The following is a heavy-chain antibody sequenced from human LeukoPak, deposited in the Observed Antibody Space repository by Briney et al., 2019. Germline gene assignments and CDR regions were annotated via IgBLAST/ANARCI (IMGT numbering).Heavy chain of an antibody. J-gene: IGHJ4*02. D-gene: IGHD2-21*02. CDR1: GFTFSSYA. CDR2: IYSGGST. Sequence: PGGSLRLSCAASGFTFSSYAMSWVRQAPGKGLEWVSVIYSGGSTYYADSVKGRFTISRDNSKNTLYLQMNSLRAEDTAVYYCARGTYCGGDCLYFDYWGQGTLVTVSS. CDR3: ARGTYCGGDCLYFDY. V-gene: IGHV3-66*01.